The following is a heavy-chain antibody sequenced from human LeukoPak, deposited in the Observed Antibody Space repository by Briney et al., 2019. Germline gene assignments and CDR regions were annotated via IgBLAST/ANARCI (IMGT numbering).Heavy chain of an antibody. J-gene: IGHJ6*03. CDR2: IYYIVST. CDR1: GGSISSDY. CDR3: ARHGIAVAGRNYYYYYMDV. Sequence: PSETLSLTCTVSGGSISSDYWSWIRQPAGELLEWIGYIYYIVSTNYNRSLKTRFTISVDPPKNQLSLKLSSVTAADTAVYYCARHGIAVAGRNYYYYYMDVWGKGTTVTVSS. V-gene: IGHV4-59*08. D-gene: IGHD6-19*01.